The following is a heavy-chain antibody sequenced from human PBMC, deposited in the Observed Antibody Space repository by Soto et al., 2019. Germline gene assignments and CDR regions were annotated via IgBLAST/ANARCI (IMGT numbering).Heavy chain of an antibody. J-gene: IGHJ6*02. Sequence: PSETLSLTCTVSGGSISTYYWSWIRQPAGKGLEWIGRIDTSGNTNYNPSLKSRVTMSVDTSKKQFSLKLTYVTAADTAVYYCARYSSNWFQTEGMDVWGQGTTVTVSS. CDR1: GGSISTYY. CDR3: ARYSSNWFQTEGMDV. V-gene: IGHV4-4*07. CDR2: IDTSGNT. D-gene: IGHD6-13*01.